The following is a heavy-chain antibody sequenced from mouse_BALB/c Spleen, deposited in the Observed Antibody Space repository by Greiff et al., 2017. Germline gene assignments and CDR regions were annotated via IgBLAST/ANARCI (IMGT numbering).Heavy chain of an antibody. CDR2: ISSGGST. J-gene: IGHJ4*01. D-gene: IGHD2-1*01. V-gene: IGHV5-6-5*01. Sequence: DVMLVESGGGLVKPGGSLKLSCAASGFAFSSYDMSWVRQTPEKRLEWVAYISSGGSTYYPDSVKGRFTISRDNARNILYLQMSSLRSEDTAMYYCARRGNYGNYYAMDYWGQGTSVTVSS. CDR1: GFAFSSYD. CDR3: ARRGNYGNYYAMDY.